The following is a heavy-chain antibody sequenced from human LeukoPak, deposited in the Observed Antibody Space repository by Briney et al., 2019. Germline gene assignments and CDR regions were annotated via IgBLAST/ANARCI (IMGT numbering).Heavy chain of an antibody. J-gene: IGHJ4*02. CDR1: GFTFDDYA. V-gene: IGHV3-9*01. CDR3: AIRKSGNAIDY. Sequence: AGGSLRLSCAASGFTFDDYAMHWVRQAPGKGLEWVSGISWNSGSIGYADSVKGRFSISRDKSKNTLYLQMNSLRAEDTAVYYCAIRKSGNAIDYWGQGTLVTVSS. CDR2: ISWNSGSI. D-gene: IGHD5-12*01.